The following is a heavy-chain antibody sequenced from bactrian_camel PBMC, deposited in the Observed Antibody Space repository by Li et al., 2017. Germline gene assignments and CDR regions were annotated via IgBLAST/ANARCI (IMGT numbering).Heavy chain of an antibody. CDR2: IRTGGGPT. CDR1: GYIFNSHC. V-gene: IGHV3S1*01. J-gene: IGHJ4*01. D-gene: IGHD1*01. Sequence: QLVESGGASVQAGGSLGLSCAASGYIFNSHCMAWFRQLPGKEREGVAAIRTGGGPTFYSDSVKGRFAIWQDNAKNTVYLQINYLRPEDTAMYYCAADLLLMRPLDPSEYQYWGQGTQVTVSS. CDR3: AADLLLMRPLDPSEYQY.